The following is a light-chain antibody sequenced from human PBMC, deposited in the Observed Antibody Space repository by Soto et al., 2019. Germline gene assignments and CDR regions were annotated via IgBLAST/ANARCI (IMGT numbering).Light chain of an antibody. J-gene: IGKJ4*01. CDR1: QSVGSD. V-gene: IGKV3-20*01. CDR3: QQSGTSPPVA. Sequence: EIVLTQSPATLSLSPGERATLSFRASQSVGSDLAWYQQKPGQAPRLVIYDIFTRATGVPTRISGSGSGTDFTLTISRLEPEDFAVYYCQQSGTSPPVAFGGGTKVDIK. CDR2: DIF.